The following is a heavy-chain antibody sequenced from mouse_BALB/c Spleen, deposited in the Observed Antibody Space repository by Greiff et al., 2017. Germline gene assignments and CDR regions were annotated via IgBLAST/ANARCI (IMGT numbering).Heavy chain of an antibody. CDR2: ISSGGSYT. Sequence: EVMLVESGAGLVKPGGSLKISCAASGFTFSSYAMSWVRQSPEKRLEWVAEISSGGSYTYYPDTVTGRYTISTDNAKNTLYLEMSSLRSEDTAMYYCARDYYGSHYYAMDYWGQGTSVTVSS. J-gene: IGHJ4*01. CDR3: ARDYYGSHYYAMDY. CDR1: GFTFSSYA. V-gene: IGHV5-9-4*01. D-gene: IGHD1-1*01.